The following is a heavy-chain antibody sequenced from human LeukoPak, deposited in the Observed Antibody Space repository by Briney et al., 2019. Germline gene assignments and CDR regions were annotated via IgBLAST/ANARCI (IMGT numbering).Heavy chain of an antibody. J-gene: IGHJ4*02. D-gene: IGHD6-19*01. CDR3: ARSFNNKPRYSTGWYLQF. V-gene: IGHV4-34*01. CDR2: INHSGST. CDR1: GGSFSGYY. Sequence: SETLSLTCAVYGGSFSGYYWSWIRQPPGKGLEWIGEINHSGSTNYNPSLKSRVTISVDTSKNQFSLKLNSVTAADTAVYYCARSFNNKPRYSTGWYLQFWGQGTLVTVSS.